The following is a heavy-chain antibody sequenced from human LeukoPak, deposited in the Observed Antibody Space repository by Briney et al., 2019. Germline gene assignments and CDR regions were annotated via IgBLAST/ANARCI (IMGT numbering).Heavy chain of an antibody. Sequence: GESLKISCKGSGYRFTSYWIGWVRQMPGKGLESMGIIYPADSDTRYSPSFQGQVTISADKSISTAYLQWNSLKASDSAMYYCARKHDYGDFPFDYWGQGTLVTVSS. CDR2: IYPADSDT. J-gene: IGHJ4*02. CDR1: GYRFTSYW. CDR3: ARKHDYGDFPFDY. D-gene: IGHD4-17*01. V-gene: IGHV5-51*01.